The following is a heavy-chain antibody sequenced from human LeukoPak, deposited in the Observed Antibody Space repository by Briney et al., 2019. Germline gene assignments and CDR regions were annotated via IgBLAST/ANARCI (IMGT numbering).Heavy chain of an antibody. CDR1: GFTFSSYW. D-gene: IGHD4-11*01. Sequence: PGGSLRISSAASGFTFSSYWMHWVRQSPGKGLVWVSRIKTDGSDTYYADSVRGRFTISRDNAKNTLYLQMDSLRAEDTAVYFCARGDYSSHTLWGQGTLVTVSS. J-gene: IGHJ4*02. V-gene: IGHV3-74*01. CDR2: IKTDGSDT. CDR3: ARGDYSSHTL.